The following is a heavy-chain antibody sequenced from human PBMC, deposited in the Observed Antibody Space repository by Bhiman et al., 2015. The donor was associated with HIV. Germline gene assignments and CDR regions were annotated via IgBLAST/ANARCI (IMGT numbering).Heavy chain of an antibody. D-gene: IGHD6-6*01. CDR2: ISGDGDNV. J-gene: IGHJ4*02. V-gene: IGHV3-9*01. Sequence: EVQLVESGGGLLQPGTSVRLSCAVSGFAFEDYAIHWVRQAPGKGLEWVSGISGDGDNVAYVDSVKGRCTVSRDYAKNSLYLQIDSLRIDDTALYYCAGRIQAEHLVPFDYWGLGTLVTVSS. CDR3: AGRIQAEHLVPFDY. CDR1: GFAFEDYA.